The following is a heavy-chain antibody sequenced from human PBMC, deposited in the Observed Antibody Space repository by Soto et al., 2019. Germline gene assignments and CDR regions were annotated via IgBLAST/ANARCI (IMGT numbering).Heavy chain of an antibody. CDR2: FYYSGTT. J-gene: IGHJ4*02. CDR3: ARHFSVDYFDY. CDR1: GAAITNNTYI. Sequence: PSETLSLNYTFSGAAITNNTYIGTRIRPPSGKGLEWIGSFYYSGTTYYNPSLKSRVTISVDRSKNQFSLKLSSVTAADTAVYYCARHFSVDYFDYWCQGALVTVS. V-gene: IGHV4-39*01.